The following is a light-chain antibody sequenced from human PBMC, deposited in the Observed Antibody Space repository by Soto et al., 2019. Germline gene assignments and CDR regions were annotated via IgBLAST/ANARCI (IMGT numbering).Light chain of an antibody. V-gene: IGLV2-14*01. J-gene: IGLJ2*01. CDR2: EVN. Sequence: QSVLTQPASVSGSPGQSITISCTGTSSDVAFYNHVSWYQQHPGKAPKLLIYEVNNRPSGVSHRFSGSKSGNTASLTISGLQAGDEADYYCASYTRSSTIVFGGGTQLTVL. CDR3: ASYTRSSTIV. CDR1: SSDVAFYNH.